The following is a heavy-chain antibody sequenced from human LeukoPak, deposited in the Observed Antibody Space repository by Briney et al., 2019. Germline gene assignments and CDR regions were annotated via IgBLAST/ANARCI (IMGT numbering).Heavy chain of an antibody. CDR3: ARVYYYASGSYYDYFDY. J-gene: IGHJ4*02. V-gene: IGHV3-21*01. D-gene: IGHD3-10*01. Sequence: GGSLTLSCAASGLTFNTYSMNWVRQAPGKGLEWVSCIRSSSSYIYYADSVKGRFTISRDNAKNSLYLQMNSLRAEDTAVYYCARVYYYASGSYYDYFDYWGQGTLVTVSS. CDR1: GLTFNTYS. CDR2: IRSSSSYI.